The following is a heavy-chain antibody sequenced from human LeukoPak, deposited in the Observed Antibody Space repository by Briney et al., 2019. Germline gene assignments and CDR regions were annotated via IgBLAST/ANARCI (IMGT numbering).Heavy chain of an antibody. Sequence: GGSVRLSCAASGFTFSSYGMHWARQAPGKGLEWVAVISYDGSNKYYADSVKGRFTISRDNSKNTLYLQMNSLRAEDTAVYYCAKDHGSGSYLSGPFDYWGQGTLVTVSS. CDR1: GFTFSSYG. J-gene: IGHJ4*02. CDR2: ISYDGSNK. V-gene: IGHV3-30*18. D-gene: IGHD3-10*01. CDR3: AKDHGSGSYLSGPFDY.